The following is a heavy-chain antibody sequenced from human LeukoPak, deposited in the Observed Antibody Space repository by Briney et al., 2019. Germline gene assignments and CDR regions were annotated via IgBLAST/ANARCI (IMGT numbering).Heavy chain of an antibody. CDR2: ISSSGSTI. Sequence: HSGGSLRLSCAASGFTFSSYSMNWVRQAPGKGLEWVSYISSSGSTIYYADSVKGRFTISRDNAKNSLYLQMNSLRAEDTAVYYCARGLRHYFDYWGQGTLVTVSS. V-gene: IGHV3-48*04. J-gene: IGHJ4*02. CDR1: GFTFSSYS. CDR3: ARGLRHYFDY. D-gene: IGHD6-25*01.